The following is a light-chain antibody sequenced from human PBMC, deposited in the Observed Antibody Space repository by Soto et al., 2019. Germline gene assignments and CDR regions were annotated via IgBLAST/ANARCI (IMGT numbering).Light chain of an antibody. CDR2: AAS. Sequence: DIQMTQSPSSLSASVGDRVAITCRASQTISSYLNWYQQKPGKAPKLLIYAASRLQGGVPSRFSGSGSGTDFTLTIRSLQHEDFATYYCQQSYSTLYTFGQGTKLEIK. CDR3: QQSYSTLYT. J-gene: IGKJ2*01. V-gene: IGKV1-39*01. CDR1: QTISSY.